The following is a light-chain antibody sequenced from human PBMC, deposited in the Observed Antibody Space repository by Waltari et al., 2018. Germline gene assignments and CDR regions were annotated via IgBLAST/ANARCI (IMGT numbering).Light chain of an antibody. CDR1: RGISRY. CDR2: LAS. V-gene: IGKV1-9*01. CDR3: QQFNSYPRLT. Sequence: DIQLTQSPSFLSASVGDRVTITCRASRGISRYLAWYQQKPGQAPKLLISLASTLQSGVPSRFSGSGSGTEFSLTISTLRPEDFATYYCQQFNSYPRLTFGGGTKVEMK. J-gene: IGKJ4*01.